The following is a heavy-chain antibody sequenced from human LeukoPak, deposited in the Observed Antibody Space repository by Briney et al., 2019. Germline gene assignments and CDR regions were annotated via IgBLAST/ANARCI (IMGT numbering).Heavy chain of an antibody. D-gene: IGHD3-3*01. CDR1: GFTFSSYS. V-gene: IGHV3-21*01. Sequence: PGGSLRLSCAASGFTFSSYSMNWVRQAPGKGLEWVSSISSSSSYIYYADSVKGRFTISRDNAKNSLYQQMNSMRAEDTAVYYCARRLSTQTYYDFWSGYSYAFDIWGQGTMVTVSS. CDR2: ISSSSSYI. J-gene: IGHJ3*02. CDR3: ARRLSTQTYYDFWSGYSYAFDI.